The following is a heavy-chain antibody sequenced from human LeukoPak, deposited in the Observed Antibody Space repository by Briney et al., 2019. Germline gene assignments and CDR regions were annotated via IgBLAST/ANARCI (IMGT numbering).Heavy chain of an antibody. J-gene: IGHJ6*02. CDR1: GFTFSSYS. Sequence: GGSLRLSCAASGFTFSSYSMNWVRQAPGKGLEWVSSISSSSSYIYYADSVKGRFTISRDNAKNSLYLQMNSLRAEDTAVYYCARDLRGPSDYFLGCMDVWGQGTTVTVSS. V-gene: IGHV3-21*01. CDR2: ISSSSSYI. CDR3: ARDLRGPSDYFLGCMDV. D-gene: IGHD2/OR15-2a*01.